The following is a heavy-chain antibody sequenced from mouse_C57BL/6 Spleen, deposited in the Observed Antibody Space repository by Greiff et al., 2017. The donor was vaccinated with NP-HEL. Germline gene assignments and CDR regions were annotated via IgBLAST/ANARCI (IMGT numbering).Heavy chain of an antibody. CDR1: GFTFSDYG. CDR3: AITTVVAYYAMDY. J-gene: IGHJ4*01. CDR2: ISSGSSTI. D-gene: IGHD1-1*01. Sequence: EVQLVESGGGLVKPGGSLKLSCAASGFTFSDYGMHWVRQAPEKGLEWVAYISSGSSTIYYADTVKGRFTISRDNAKNTLFLQMTSLRSEDTAMYYCAITTVVAYYAMDYWGQGTSVTGSS. V-gene: IGHV5-17*01.